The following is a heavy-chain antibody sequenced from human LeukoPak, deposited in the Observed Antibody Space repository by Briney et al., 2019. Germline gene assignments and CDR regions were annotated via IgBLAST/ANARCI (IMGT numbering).Heavy chain of an antibody. Sequence: ASVKVSCKASGYTFSNYGISWVRQAPGQGLEWMGWISAHEGNTHYAQKFQGRVTMTTDTSTTTVHMELRSLTSDDTAPYYCARDVGWIVQPTKLDKWGQGTRVTVSS. CDR1: GYTFSNYG. V-gene: IGHV1-18*01. CDR3: ARDVGWIVQPTKLDK. D-gene: IGHD5-12*01. CDR2: ISAHEGNT. J-gene: IGHJ4*02.